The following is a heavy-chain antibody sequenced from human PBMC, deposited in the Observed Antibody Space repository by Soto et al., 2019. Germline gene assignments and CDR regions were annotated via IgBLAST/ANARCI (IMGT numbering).Heavy chain of an antibody. Sequence: GGSLRLSCEASGFPFNTYAMTWFRKVPGKEQEKVSTTSIDGNTDFAEYMRGRFTVSRDNSKNILYLQMTNLRAEDAAIYFCAKDLRPGLIVPTKSGFDPWGQGTRVTVSS. J-gene: IGHJ5*02. CDR1: GFPFNTYA. CDR3: AKDLRPGLIVPTKSGFDP. CDR2: TSIDGNT. V-gene: IGHV3-23*01. D-gene: IGHD2-21*01.